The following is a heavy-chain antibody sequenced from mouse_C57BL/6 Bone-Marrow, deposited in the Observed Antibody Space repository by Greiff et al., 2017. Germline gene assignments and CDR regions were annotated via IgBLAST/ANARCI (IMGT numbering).Heavy chain of an antibody. D-gene: IGHD2-2*01. J-gene: IGHJ3*01. Sequence: VQLQQSGAELVRPGASVKLSCTASGFNIKDDYMHWVKQRPEQGLEWIGWIDPENGDTEYASKFQGKATITAATSSNTAYLQLSSLTSEDTAVYYGTNDLLWLRRFAYWGQGTLVTVSA. V-gene: IGHV14-4*01. CDR2: IDPENGDT. CDR1: GFNIKDDY. CDR3: TNDLLWLRRFAY.